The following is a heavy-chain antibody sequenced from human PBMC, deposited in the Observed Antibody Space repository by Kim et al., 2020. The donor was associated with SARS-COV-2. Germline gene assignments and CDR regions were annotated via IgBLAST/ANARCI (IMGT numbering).Heavy chain of an antibody. Sequence: GGSLRLSCAASGFTFTRYAMSWVRQAPGKGLEWVSTTTDDGYDTKYEDSVKGRFTLSRDNSKNTLHLQMNNLRADDTAIYYCTKGVGACYPDPRTFDMWG. CDR3: TKGVGACYPDPRTFDM. CDR2: TTDDGYDT. CDR1: GFTFTRYA. D-gene: IGHD2-15*01. V-gene: IGHV3-23*01. J-gene: IGHJ3*02.